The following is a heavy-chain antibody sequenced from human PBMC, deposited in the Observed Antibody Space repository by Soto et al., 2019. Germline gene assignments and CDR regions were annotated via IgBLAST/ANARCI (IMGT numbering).Heavy chain of an antibody. CDR1: GFTFSSYS. V-gene: IGHV3-21*01. Sequence: EVQLVESGGGLVKPGGSLRLSCAASGFTFSSYSMNWVRQAPGKGLEWVSSISSSSSYIYYADSVKGRFTISRDNAKNSLYLQMNSLRAEDTAVYYCARDLLRYFGWLPGNWGQGTLVTVSS. D-gene: IGHD3-9*01. CDR2: ISSSSSYI. CDR3: ARDLLRYFGWLPGN. J-gene: IGHJ4*02.